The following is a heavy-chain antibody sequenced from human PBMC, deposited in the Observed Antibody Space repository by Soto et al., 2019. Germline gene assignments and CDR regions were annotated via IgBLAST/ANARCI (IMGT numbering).Heavy chain of an antibody. Sequence: ASVKVSCKIPGHTLTEFSIHWVRQALGKGREWMGGFDPEGGEPIYAQKWHGRVTFTEDTVTDTTYMELIGLKSYNTALYYCATPTPLRGAMITIKNFVFWDPGXPLTVHS. CDR2: FDPEGGEP. V-gene: IGHV1-24*01. CDR3: ATPTPLRGAMITIKNFVF. D-gene: IGHD3-10*01. J-gene: IGHJ4*01. CDR1: GHTLTEFS.